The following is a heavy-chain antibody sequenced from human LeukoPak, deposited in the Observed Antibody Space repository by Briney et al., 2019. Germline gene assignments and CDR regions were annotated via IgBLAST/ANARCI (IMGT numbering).Heavy chain of an antibody. Sequence: RTGGSLRLFCAASGVTVSSTYMSWVRQAPGKGLEWVSVIYGGSSTYNADSVKGRFTISRDNSKNTLFLQMNSLRAEDTAVYYCARASKVEAFDVWGQGTMVTVSS. CDR3: ARASKVEAFDV. J-gene: IGHJ3*01. CDR2: IYGGSST. V-gene: IGHV3-66*01. CDR1: GVTVSSTY. D-gene: IGHD2-15*01.